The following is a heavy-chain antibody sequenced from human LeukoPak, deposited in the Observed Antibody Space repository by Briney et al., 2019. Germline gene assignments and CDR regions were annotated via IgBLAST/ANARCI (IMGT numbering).Heavy chain of an antibody. CDR2: TNYRSKWYN. Sequence: SQTLSLNSDISVDSGSGNNVAGNWIRQSPSRGLEWLGRTNYRSKWYNDYAVSVRGRITINPDTSKNRFSLQLDSVTPEDTAVCYCARGSSGSFDYWGQGTLVTVSS. D-gene: IGHD6-19*01. J-gene: IGHJ4*02. CDR1: VDSGSGNNVA. CDR3: ARGSSGSFDY. V-gene: IGHV6-1*01.